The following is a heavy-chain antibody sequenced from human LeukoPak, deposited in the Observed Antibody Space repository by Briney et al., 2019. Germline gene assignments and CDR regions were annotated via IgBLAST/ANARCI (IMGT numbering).Heavy chain of an antibody. J-gene: IGHJ4*02. V-gene: IGHV3-21*01. CDR3: AREGGLQLWGFGY. Sequence: GGSLRLSCAASGLTFSSYSMNWVRQAPGKGLEWVSSISSSSSYIYYADSVKGRFTISRDNAKNSLYLQINSLRAEDTAVYYCAREGGLQLWGFGYWGQGTLVTVSS. CDR1: GLTFSSYS. CDR2: ISSSSSYI. D-gene: IGHD5-18*01.